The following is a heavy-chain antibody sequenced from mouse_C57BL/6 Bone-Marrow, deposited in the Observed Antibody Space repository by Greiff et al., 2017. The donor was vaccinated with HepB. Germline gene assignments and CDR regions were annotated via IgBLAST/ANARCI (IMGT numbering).Heavy chain of an antibody. D-gene: IGHD1-1*01. V-gene: IGHV10-3*01. J-gene: IGHJ4*01. CDR2: IRSKSSNYAT. CDR1: GFTFNTYA. Sequence: EVQRVESGGGLVQPKGSLKLSCAASGFTFNTYAMHWVRQAPGKGLEWVARIRSKSSNYATYYADSVKDRFTISRDVSQSMLYLQMNNLKTEDTAMYDYVRGPLRRAMDFWGQGSPVTVSS. CDR3: VRGPLRRAMDF.